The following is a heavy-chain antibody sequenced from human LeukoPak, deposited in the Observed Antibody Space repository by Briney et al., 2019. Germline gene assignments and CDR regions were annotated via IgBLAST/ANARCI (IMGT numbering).Heavy chain of an antibody. CDR3: ATERPGMAAAGTLNWFDP. CDR1: GYTLTELS. D-gene: IGHD6-13*01. V-gene: IGHV1-24*01. CDR2: FDPEDGET. Sequence: ASVKVSCKVSGYTLTELSMHWVRQAPGKGLEWMGGFDPEDGETIYAQKFQGRVTMTEGTSTDTAYMELSSLRSEDTAVYYCATERPGMAAAGTLNWFDPWGQGTLVTVSS. J-gene: IGHJ5*02.